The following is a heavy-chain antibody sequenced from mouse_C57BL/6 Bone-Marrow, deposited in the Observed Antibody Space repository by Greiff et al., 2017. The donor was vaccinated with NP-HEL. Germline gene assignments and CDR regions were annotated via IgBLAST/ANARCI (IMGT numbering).Heavy chain of an antibody. Sequence: QVQLQQPGAELVKPGASVKLSCKASGYTFTSYWMHWVKQRPGQGLEWIGMIHPNSGSTNYNEKFKSKATLTVDKSSSTAYMQLSSLTPEDSAVYYCAREIGNPAFDYWGQGTTLTVSS. J-gene: IGHJ2*01. CDR3: AREIGNPAFDY. V-gene: IGHV1-64*01. D-gene: IGHD2-1*01. CDR1: GYTFTSYW. CDR2: IHPNSGST.